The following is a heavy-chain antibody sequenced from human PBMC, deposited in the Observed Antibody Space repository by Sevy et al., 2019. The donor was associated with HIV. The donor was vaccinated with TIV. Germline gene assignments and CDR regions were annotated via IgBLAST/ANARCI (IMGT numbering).Heavy chain of an antibody. Sequence: GGSLRLSCAASGFTFSSYAMSWVRQAPGKGLEWVSAISGRGGSTYNADSGKGRLTISRDNSKNTLYLQMNSLRAEDTAVYYCAKDRRIYSSSWEAFDYWGQGTLVTVSS. CDR2: ISGRGGST. J-gene: IGHJ4*02. CDR1: GFTFSSYA. V-gene: IGHV3-23*01. CDR3: AKDRRIYSSSWEAFDY. D-gene: IGHD6-13*01.